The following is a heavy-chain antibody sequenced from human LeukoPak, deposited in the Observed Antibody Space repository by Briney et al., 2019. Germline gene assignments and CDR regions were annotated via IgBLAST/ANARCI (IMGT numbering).Heavy chain of an antibody. CDR2: ISGSGGST. V-gene: IGHV3-23*01. CDR1: GFTFSSYA. Sequence: GGSLRLSCAASGFTFSSYAMSWVPQAPGKGLEWVSAISGSGGSTYYADSVKGRFTISRDNSKNTLYLQMNSLRAEDTAVYYCAKDSTARDYGASAFDIWGQGTMVTVSS. D-gene: IGHD4-17*01. J-gene: IGHJ3*02. CDR3: AKDSTARDYGASAFDI.